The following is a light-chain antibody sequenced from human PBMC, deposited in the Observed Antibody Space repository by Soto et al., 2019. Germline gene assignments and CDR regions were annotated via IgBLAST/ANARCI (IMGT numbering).Light chain of an antibody. CDR2: DNS. V-gene: IGLV1-51*01. Sequence: QSVLTQPPSVSAAPGQKVTISCSGSRYNIGNNYVSWYQQLPGTAPKLLIYDNSKRPSGIPDRFSGSKSGTSATLGITGLQTGDEADYHCGTWDSSLSTMVFGGGTKLTVL. J-gene: IGLJ2*01. CDR1: RYNIGNNY. CDR3: GTWDSSLSTMV.